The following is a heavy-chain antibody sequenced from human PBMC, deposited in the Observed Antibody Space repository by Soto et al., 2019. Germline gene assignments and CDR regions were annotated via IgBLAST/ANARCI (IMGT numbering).Heavy chain of an antibody. D-gene: IGHD3-3*01. J-gene: IGHJ4*02. CDR2: MYYSGST. CDR3: ARGTFGVVKD. Sequence: QVQLQESGPGLVKPSATLSLTCTVSGGSISSYYCSWIRQSPGKGLEWSGYMYYSGSTNYNPSLNSRVTISIDTSRTQFSLKLSSVTAADTAVYYCARGTFGVVKDWGQGTLVTVSS. V-gene: IGHV4-59*01. CDR1: GGSISSYY.